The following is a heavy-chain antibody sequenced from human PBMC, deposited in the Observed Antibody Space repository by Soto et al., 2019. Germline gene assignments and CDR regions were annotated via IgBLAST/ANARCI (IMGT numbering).Heavy chain of an antibody. CDR2: ISLYSDGT. V-gene: IGHV1-18*01. CDR1: GYTFSNYG. J-gene: IGHJ5*02. CDR3: ARVVAGAEAWLGP. Sequence: QVQLVQSGGEVKRPGASVKVSCKTSGYTFSNYGITWVRQAPGQPLEWLGWISLYSDGTNYAQKFQGRVSMTTDTSTTTAYMELRSLRSDDTAVYYCARVVAGAEAWLGPCGQGTLVTVSS. D-gene: IGHD2-2*01.